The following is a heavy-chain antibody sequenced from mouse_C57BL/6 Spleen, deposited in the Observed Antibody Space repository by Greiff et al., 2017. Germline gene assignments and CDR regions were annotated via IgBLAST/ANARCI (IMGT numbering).Heavy chain of an antibody. Sequence: VQLQQSGTVLARPGASVKMSCKTSGYTFTSYWMHWVKQRPGQGLEWIGAIYPGNSDTSYNQKFKGKAKLTAVTPASTAYMELSSLTNEDSAVYYCTPYYGSSWFAYWGQGTLVTVSA. CDR1: GYTFTSYW. CDR3: TPYYGSSWFAY. D-gene: IGHD1-1*01. J-gene: IGHJ3*01. CDR2: IYPGNSDT. V-gene: IGHV1-5*01.